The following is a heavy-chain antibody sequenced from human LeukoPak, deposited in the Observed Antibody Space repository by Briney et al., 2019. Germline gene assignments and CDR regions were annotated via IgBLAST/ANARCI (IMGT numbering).Heavy chain of an antibody. V-gene: IGHV4-34*01. Sequence: SETLSLTCAVYGGSFSGYYCSWIRQPPGKGLDWIGEINHSGSTNYNPSLKSRVTISVDTSKNQFSLKLSSVTAADTAVYYCARGPVVVPAAMRVRWFDPWGQGTLVTVSS. J-gene: IGHJ5*02. D-gene: IGHD2-2*01. CDR2: INHSGST. CDR3: ARGPVVVPAAMRVRWFDP. CDR1: GGSFSGYY.